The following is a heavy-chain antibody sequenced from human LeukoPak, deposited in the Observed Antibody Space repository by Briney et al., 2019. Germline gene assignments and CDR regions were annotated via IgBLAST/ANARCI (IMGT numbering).Heavy chain of an antibody. J-gene: IGHJ4*02. CDR1: GFTFSSYS. D-gene: IGHD5-12*01. CDR2: ISSSSSYI. CDR3: AIARSGYDRTFDY. Sequence: PGGSLRLSCAASGFTFSSYSMNWVRQAPGKGLEWVSSISSSSSYIYYADSVKGRFTISRDNAKNSLYLQMNSLRAADTAVYYCAIARSGYDRTFDYWGQGTLVTVSS. V-gene: IGHV3-21*01.